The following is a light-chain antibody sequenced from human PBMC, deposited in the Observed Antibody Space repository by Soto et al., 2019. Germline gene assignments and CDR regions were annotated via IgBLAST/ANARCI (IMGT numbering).Light chain of an antibody. V-gene: IGKV3-15*01. Sequence: EIVMTQSPATLSVSPGERATLSCRSSQSVSRINVAWYQQKPGQAPRLIIYGASTRATGIPGRFSGSGSGTEFTLTISSLQSEDVAVYYCQQYNSWPFTFGPGTKVDIK. J-gene: IGKJ3*01. CDR1: QSVSRIN. CDR2: GAS. CDR3: QQYNSWPFT.